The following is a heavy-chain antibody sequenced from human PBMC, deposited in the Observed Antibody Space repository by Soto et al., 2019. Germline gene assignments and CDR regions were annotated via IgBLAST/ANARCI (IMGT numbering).Heavy chain of an antibody. Sequence: QVQLVQSGAEVKKPGSSVKASCKASGGTFSSYAISWVRQAPGQGLEWMGGIIPIFGTANYAQKFQGRVTITADESTSTAYMELSSLRSEDTAVYYCARGRARVTITGTSYYYYYGMDVWGQGTTVTVSS. J-gene: IGHJ6*02. CDR3: ARGRARVTITGTSYYYYYGMDV. D-gene: IGHD1-7*01. CDR1: GGTFSSYA. V-gene: IGHV1-69*01. CDR2: IIPIFGTA.